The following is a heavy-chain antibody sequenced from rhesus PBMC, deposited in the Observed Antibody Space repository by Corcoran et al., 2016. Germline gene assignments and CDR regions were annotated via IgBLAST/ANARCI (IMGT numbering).Heavy chain of an antibody. Sequence: EVQLVQSGAEVKRPGESLKISCKTSGYNFTSYWITWVRQMPGKGLEGRGAIDPSDSETRYNPSFQGKVTISADKSSSTAYLQWSRLKASDTATYYCAKDLRVIHSFDYWGQGVLVTVSS. V-gene: IGHV5-20*01. CDR1: GYNFTSYW. D-gene: IGHD3-22*01. CDR2: IDPSDSET. J-gene: IGHJ4*01. CDR3: AKDLRVIHSFDY.